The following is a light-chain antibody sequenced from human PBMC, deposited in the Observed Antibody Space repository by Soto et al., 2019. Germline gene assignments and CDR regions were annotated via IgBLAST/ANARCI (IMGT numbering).Light chain of an antibody. Sequence: PGERATLSCRASQSVPKNYLAWYQQKPGQAPRLLIYGPSSRATGIPDRFSGSGSGTDFTLSISRLEPEDFAVYYCHQYATSLQTFGQGTKVEVK. CDR2: GPS. CDR3: HQYATSLQT. V-gene: IGKV3-20*01. J-gene: IGKJ1*01. CDR1: QSVPKNY.